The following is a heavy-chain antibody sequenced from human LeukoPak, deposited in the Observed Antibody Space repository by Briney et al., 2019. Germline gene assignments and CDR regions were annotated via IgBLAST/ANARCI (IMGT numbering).Heavy chain of an antibody. CDR1: GFTFSIDD. V-gene: IGHV3-21*01. Sequence: GGSLRLSCAASGFTFSIDDMNWVRQAPGKGLEWVSSITTRSDYIYYADSVKGRFTISRDNAKNSLYLQMNSLTAEDTAVYYCARCGCSNSRCPLRNTWFESWGQGTLVTVSS. CDR3: ARCGCSNSRCPLRNTWFES. D-gene: IGHD2-2*01. J-gene: IGHJ5*01. CDR2: ITTRSDYI.